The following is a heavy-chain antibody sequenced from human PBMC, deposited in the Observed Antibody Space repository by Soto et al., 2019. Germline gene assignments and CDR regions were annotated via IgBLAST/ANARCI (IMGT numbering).Heavy chain of an antibody. CDR3: ARSLLSYDSSGYSAY. V-gene: IGHV1-18*04. CDR1: GYTFTSYC. D-gene: IGHD3-22*01. J-gene: IGHJ4*02. CDR2: ISAYNGNT. Sequence: ASVKVSCKASGYTFTSYCISWVLQAPGQGLEWMGWISAYNGNTNYAQKLQGRVTMTTDTSTSTAYMELRSLRSDDTAVYYCARSLLSYDSSGYSAYWGQGTLVTVSS.